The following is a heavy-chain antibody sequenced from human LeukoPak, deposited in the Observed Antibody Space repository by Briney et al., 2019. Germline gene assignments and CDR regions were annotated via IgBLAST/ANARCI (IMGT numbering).Heavy chain of an antibody. CDR2: IIPIFGTA. V-gene: IGHV1-69*06. CDR1: GGTLSSYA. D-gene: IGHD6-19*01. Sequence: ASVKVSCKASGGTLSSYAISWVRQAPGQGLEWMGGIIPIFGTANYAQKFQGRVTITADKSTSTAYMELSSLRSEDTAVYYCARGRTRIAVAGTDALDIWGQGTMGTVSS. CDR3: ARGRTRIAVAGTDALDI. J-gene: IGHJ3*02.